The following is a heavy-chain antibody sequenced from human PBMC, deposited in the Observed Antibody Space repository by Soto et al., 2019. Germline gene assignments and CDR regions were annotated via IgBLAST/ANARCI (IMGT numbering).Heavy chain of an antibody. V-gene: IGHV1-58*02. CDR1: GFTFTSSS. CDR3: AADPRGGPTWFDP. CDR2: IVVGSGNT. D-gene: IGHD3-16*01. J-gene: IGHJ5*02. Sequence: ASVKVSCKASGFTFTSSSMQWVRQARGQRLEWIGWIVVGSGNTNYAQKFQERVTITRDMSTSTAYMELSSLRSEDTAVYYCAADPRGGPTWFDPWGQGTLVTVSS.